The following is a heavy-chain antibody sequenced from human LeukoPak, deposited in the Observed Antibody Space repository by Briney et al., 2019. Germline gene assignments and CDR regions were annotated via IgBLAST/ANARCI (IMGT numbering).Heavy chain of an antibody. D-gene: IGHD3-16*01. CDR3: ARHDDHEIYYFDY. Sequence: PSETLSLTCTVSGGSISSYYWSWIRQPPGKGLEWIGYIYYSGSTNYNPSLKSRVTISVDTSKNQFSLKLSSVTAADTAVYYCARHDDHEIYYFDYWGQGTLVTVSS. CDR1: GGSISSYY. V-gene: IGHV4-59*08. CDR2: IYYSGST. J-gene: IGHJ4*02.